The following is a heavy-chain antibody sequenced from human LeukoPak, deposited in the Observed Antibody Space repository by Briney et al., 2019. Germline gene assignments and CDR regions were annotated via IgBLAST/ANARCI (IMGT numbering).Heavy chain of an antibody. CDR2: INGGIGNT. CDR3: AREDQGPLPPIRYFGNFAVSSGMDV. Sequence: ASVKVSCKASGYTFTGYYMHWVRQAPGQRLEWMGWINGGIGNTKYSQKFQGRVTITRDTSASTAYMELSRLRSEDTAVYYCAREDQGPLPPIRYFGNFAVSSGMDVWGQGTTVTVSS. J-gene: IGHJ6*02. D-gene: IGHD3-9*01. CDR1: GYTFTGYY. V-gene: IGHV1-3*01.